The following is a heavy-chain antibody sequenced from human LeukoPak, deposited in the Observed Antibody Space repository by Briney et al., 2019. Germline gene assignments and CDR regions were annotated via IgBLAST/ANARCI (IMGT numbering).Heavy chain of an antibody. CDR2: IYTSGST. CDR3: ARGQQHSSSWSWFDP. V-gene: IGHV4-61*02. CDR1: GGSISSSSYY. Sequence: SETLSLTCTVSGGSISSSSYYWSWIRQPAGKGLEWIGRIYTSGSTNYNPSLKSRVTTSVDTSKNQFSLKLSSVTAADTAVYYCARGQQHSSSWSWFDPWGQGTLVTVSS. J-gene: IGHJ5*02. D-gene: IGHD6-13*01.